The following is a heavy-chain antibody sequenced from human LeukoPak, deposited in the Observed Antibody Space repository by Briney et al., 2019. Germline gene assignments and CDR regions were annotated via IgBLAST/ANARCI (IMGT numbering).Heavy chain of an antibody. D-gene: IGHD2-21*02. CDR2: INPSGGST. V-gene: IGHV1-46*01. CDR3: ARDLPCGGDCYLHAFDI. J-gene: IGHJ3*02. CDR1: GDAFSGYF. Sequence: ASVKVSCKASGDAFSGYFIHWVRQAPGQGLEWMGIINPSGGSTSYAQKFQGRVTMTRDTSTSTVYMELSSLRYEDTAVYYCARDLPCGGDCYLHAFDIWGQGTMVTVSS.